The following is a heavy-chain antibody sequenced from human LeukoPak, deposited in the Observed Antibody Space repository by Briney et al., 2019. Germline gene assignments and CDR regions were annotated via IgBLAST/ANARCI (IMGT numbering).Heavy chain of an antibody. D-gene: IGHD5-24*01. J-gene: IGHJ4*02. CDR2: IYYSGSA. Sequence: PSETLSLTCTVSGGSISSYYWTWMRQPPGKGLEWIGYIYYSGSANYNPSLKSRATISVDTSKNQFSLKLSSVTAADTAVYYCARYPFDGYNYYFDYWGQGTLVTVSS. CDR1: GGSISSYY. CDR3: ARYPFDGYNYYFDY. V-gene: IGHV4-59*01.